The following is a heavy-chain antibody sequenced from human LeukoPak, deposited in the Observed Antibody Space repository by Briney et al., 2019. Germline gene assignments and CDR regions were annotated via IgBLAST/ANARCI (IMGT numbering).Heavy chain of an antibody. CDR1: GFTFSDFS. V-gene: IGHV3-33*08. J-gene: IGHJ4*02. CDR2: IWYDGSNK. CDR3: ARDSRRYCSSTSCYLRGY. D-gene: IGHD2-2*01. Sequence: GGSLRLSCAASGFTFSDFSMSWIRQAPGKGLEWVAVIWYDGSNKYYADSVKGRFTISRDNSKNTLYLQMNSLRAEDTAVYYCARDSRRYCSSTSCYLRGYWGQGTLVTVSS.